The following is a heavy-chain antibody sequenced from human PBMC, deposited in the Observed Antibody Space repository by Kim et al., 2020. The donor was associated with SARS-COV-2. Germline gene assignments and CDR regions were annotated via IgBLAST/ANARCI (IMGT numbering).Heavy chain of an antibody. CDR3: AKDISFGITGTSYYYYGMDV. Sequence: GGSLRLSCAASGFTFDDYAMHWVRQAPGKGLEWVSGISWNSGSIGYADSVKGRFTISRDNAKNSLYLQMNSLRAEDTALYYCAKDISFGITGTSYYYYGMDVWGRGTAVTVS. CDR1: GFTFDDYA. D-gene: IGHD1-20*01. CDR2: ISWNSGSI. V-gene: IGHV3-9*01. J-gene: IGHJ6*02.